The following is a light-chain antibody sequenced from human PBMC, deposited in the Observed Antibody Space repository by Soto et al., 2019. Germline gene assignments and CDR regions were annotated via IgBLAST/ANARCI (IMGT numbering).Light chain of an antibody. J-gene: IGKJ1*01. CDR3: QQYNSYSQT. CDR1: QTISNW. Sequence: IQMTQSPSPLSASVGDRVTITCRSSQTISNWLAWYQQKPGKAPKLLIYKASTLESAVPSRFSGSGSGTEFTLTISGLQPEDVATYYCQQYNSYSQTFGQGTKVDI. CDR2: KAS. V-gene: IGKV1-5*03.